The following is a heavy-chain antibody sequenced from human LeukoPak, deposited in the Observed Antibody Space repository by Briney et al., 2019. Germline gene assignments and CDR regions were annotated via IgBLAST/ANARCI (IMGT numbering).Heavy chain of an antibody. Sequence: GSLXXXCAASGFTFSTYWMHWVRQAPGKGLVWVSRINGDGSTTNYADSVEGRFTISRDNAKNTLYLQMNTLRAEDTAVYYCVRDLSTSWYYFEHWGQGTLVTVSS. CDR3: VRDLSTSWYYFEH. CDR1: GFTFSTYW. V-gene: IGHV3-74*01. J-gene: IGHJ4*02. D-gene: IGHD6-13*01. CDR2: INGDGSTT.